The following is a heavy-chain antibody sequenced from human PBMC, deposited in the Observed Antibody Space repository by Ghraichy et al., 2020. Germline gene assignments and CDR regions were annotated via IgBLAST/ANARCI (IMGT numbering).Heavy chain of an antibody. CDR1: GFTFTSYA. V-gene: IGHV3-64D*06. J-gene: IGHJ4*02. D-gene: IGHD2-15*01. CDR3: VKGWFNFDC. CDR2: VSSNGGTT. Sequence: GSLRLSCSASGFTFTSYAMDWVRRAPGKGLEYVSTVSSNGGTTYYADSVKGRFTISRDNSRNTVYLQMSSLRTEDTAVYYCVKGWFNFDCWGQGTLVTVSS.